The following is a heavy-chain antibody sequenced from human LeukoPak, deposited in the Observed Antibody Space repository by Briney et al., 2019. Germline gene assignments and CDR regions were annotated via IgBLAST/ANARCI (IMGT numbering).Heavy chain of an antibody. CDR3: AKSSYYDSSGYYREYYFDY. J-gene: IGHJ4*02. V-gene: IGHV3-23*01. CDR1: GFTFSTFA. CDR2: ITGAGDTT. Sequence: GGSLRLSCAASGFTFSTFAMSWVRQDPGRGLEWVSSITGAGDTTFYPESVKGRVTVSRDNSKSTLYLQMNSLRAEDTAVYYCAKSSYYDSSGYYREYYFDYWGQGTLVTVSS. D-gene: IGHD3-22*01.